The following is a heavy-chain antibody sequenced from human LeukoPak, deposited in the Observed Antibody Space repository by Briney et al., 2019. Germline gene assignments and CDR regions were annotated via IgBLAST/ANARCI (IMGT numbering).Heavy chain of an antibody. CDR1: GGSISSSSYS. J-gene: IGHJ4*02. D-gene: IGHD1-20*01. CDR3: AGLGITGTTGDY. CDR2: IYYSGST. Sequence: SQTLSLTCTVSGGSISSSSYSWGWIRQPPGKGLEWIGSIYYSGSTYYNPSLKSRVTISVDTSKNQFSLKLSSVTAADTAVYYCAGLGITGTTGDYWGQGTLVTVSS. V-gene: IGHV4-39*01.